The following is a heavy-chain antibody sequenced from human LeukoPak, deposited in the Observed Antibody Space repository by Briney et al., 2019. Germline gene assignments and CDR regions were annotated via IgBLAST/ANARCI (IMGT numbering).Heavy chain of an antibody. V-gene: IGHV3-7*01. Sequence: PGGSLRLSCVASGFAYSTTWMNWVRPAPGKGLEWVANIGQGERQMNYADSVKGRFSISRDNARNSLFLQLNSLRAEDTAVYYCASSYLKHWGQGTLVTVSS. J-gene: IGHJ1*01. CDR2: IGQGERQM. CDR1: GFAYSTTW. CDR3: ASSYLKH.